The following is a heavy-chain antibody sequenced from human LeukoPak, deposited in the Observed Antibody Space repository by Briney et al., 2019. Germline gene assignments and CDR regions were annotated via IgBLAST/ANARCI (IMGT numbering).Heavy chain of an antibody. CDR3: ARVAIVVVHKLLDY. Sequence: PGGSLRLSCAASGFTFSSYAMSWVRQAPGKELEWVSAISGSGGSTYYADSVKGRFTISRDNSKNTLYLQMNSLRAEDTAVYYCARVAIVVVHKLLDYWGQGTLVTVSS. V-gene: IGHV3-23*01. CDR1: GFTFSSYA. D-gene: IGHD3-22*01. J-gene: IGHJ4*02. CDR2: ISGSGGST.